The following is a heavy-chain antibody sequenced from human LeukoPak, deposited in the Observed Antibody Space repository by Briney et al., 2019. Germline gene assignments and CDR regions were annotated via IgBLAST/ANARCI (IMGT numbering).Heavy chain of an antibody. CDR1: GGTFSSYA. J-gene: IGHJ6*02. CDR3: ARGYYYDSSGYLYYYYYGMDV. D-gene: IGHD3-22*01. Sequence: ASVKVFCKASGGTFSSYAISWVRQAPGQGLEWMGGIIPIFGTANYAQKFQGRVTITADESTSTAYMELSSLRSEDTAVYYCARGYYYDSSGYLYYYYYGMDVWGQGTTVTVSS. V-gene: IGHV1-69*13. CDR2: IIPIFGTA.